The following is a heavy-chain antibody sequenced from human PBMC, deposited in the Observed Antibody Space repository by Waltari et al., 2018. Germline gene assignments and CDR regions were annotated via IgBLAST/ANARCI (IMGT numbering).Heavy chain of an antibody. CDR2: INHSGST. D-gene: IGHD2-8*01. V-gene: IGHV4-34*01. CDR3: ARGSVPNGDAFDI. Sequence: QVQLQQWGAGLLKPSETLSLTCAVYGGSFSGYYWSWIPQPPGKGLEWIGEINHSGSTNYNPSLKSRVTISVDTSKNQFSLKLSSVTAADTAVYYCARGSVPNGDAFDIWGQGTMVTVSS. CDR1: GGSFSGYY. J-gene: IGHJ3*02.